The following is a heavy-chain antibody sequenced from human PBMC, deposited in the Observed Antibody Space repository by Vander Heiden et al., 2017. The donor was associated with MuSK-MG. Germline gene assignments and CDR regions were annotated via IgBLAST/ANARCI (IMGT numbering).Heavy chain of an antibody. D-gene: IGHD3-10*02. CDR3: ARIVRGFDY. CDR1: GYTFTAYY. Sequence: QVQLVQSGAEVKKPGASVKVSCKISGYTFTAYYIHWVRQAPGQGLQWMGWINPRREATKYEETFQGRVTMTSDTSISTAYMELTGLKSDDTAVYYCARIVRGFDYWGQGTLVTVSS. CDR2: INPRREAT. V-gene: IGHV1-2*02. J-gene: IGHJ4*02.